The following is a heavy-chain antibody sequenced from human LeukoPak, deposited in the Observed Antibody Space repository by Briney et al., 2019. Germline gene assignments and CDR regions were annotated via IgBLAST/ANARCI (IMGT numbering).Heavy chain of an antibody. CDR1: DGSISSSSYC. Sequence: SETLSLTCTVSDGSISSSSYCWGWIRQPPGKGLEWIGSIYYSGRTYYNPSLKSRVTISVDTSKNQLSPKLSSVTAADTAVYNCARGPYYDFDYWGQGTLVTVSS. CDR2: IYYSGRT. J-gene: IGHJ4*02. CDR3: ARGPYYDFDY. D-gene: IGHD3-16*01. V-gene: IGHV4-39*01.